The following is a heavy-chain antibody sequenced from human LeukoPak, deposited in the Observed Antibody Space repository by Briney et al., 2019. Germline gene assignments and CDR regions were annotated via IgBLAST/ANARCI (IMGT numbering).Heavy chain of an antibody. CDR2: ISGSGGST. V-gene: IGHV3-23*01. J-gene: IGHJ4*02. Sequence: GGSLRLSCAASGFTFSSYAMSWVRQAPGKGLEWVSAISGSGGSTYYADSVKGRFTISRDNSKNTLYLQMNSLRAEDTAVYYCAEPEGGYYDNRPDWGQGTLVTVSS. CDR1: GFTFSSYA. D-gene: IGHD3-22*01. CDR3: AEPEGGYYDNRPD.